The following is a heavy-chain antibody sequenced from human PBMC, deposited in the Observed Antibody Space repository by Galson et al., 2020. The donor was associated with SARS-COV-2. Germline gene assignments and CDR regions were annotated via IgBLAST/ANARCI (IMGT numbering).Heavy chain of an antibody. CDR2: ISGSGGST. D-gene: IGHD4-17*01. CDR3: AKELKTPHYGDYGAYYYYYYGMDV. J-gene: IGHJ6*02. Sequence: GGSLRLSCAASGFTFSSYAMSWVRQAPGKGLEWVSAISGSGGSTYYADSVKGRFTISRDNSKNTLYLQMNSLRAEDTAVYYCAKELKTPHYGDYGAYYYYYYGMDVWGQGTTVTVSS. V-gene: IGHV3-23*01. CDR1: GFTFSSYA.